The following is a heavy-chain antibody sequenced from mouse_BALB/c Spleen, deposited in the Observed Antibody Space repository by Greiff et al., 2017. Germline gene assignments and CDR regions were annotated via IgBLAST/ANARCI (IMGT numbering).Heavy chain of an antibody. CDR1: GFTFSDYY. V-gene: IGHV5-4*02. CDR2: ISDGGSYT. CDR3: ARDLTTATYYAMDY. D-gene: IGHD1-2*01. J-gene: IGHJ4*01. Sequence: EVQVVESGGGLVKPGGSLKLSCAASGFTFSDYYMYWVRQTPEKRLEWVATISDGGSYTYYPDSVKGRFTISRDNAKNNLYLQMSSLKSEDTAMYYCARDLTTATYYAMDYWGQGTSVTVSS.